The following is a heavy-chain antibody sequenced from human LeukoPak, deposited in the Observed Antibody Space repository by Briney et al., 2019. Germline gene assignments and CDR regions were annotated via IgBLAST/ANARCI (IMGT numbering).Heavy chain of an antibody. CDR3: ARFPYYYDSSGYERHDAFDI. J-gene: IGHJ3*02. D-gene: IGHD3-22*01. V-gene: IGHV1-69*04. Sequence: ASVKVSCKASGGTFSSYAISWVRQAPGQGLEWMGRIIPILGIANYAQKFQGRVTITADKSTSTAYMELSSLRSEDTVVYYCARFPYYYDSSGYERHDAFDIWGQGTMVTVSS. CDR2: IIPILGIA. CDR1: GGTFSSYA.